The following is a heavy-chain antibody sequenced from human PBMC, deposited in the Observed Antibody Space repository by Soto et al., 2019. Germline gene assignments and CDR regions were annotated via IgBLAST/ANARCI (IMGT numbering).Heavy chain of an antibody. V-gene: IGHV3-33*01. J-gene: IGHJ4*02. Sequence: QVQLVESGGGVVQPGTSLRLSCAAPGSIFRGYGMHWVRQAPGKGLEWVAIIRFDGSNIKYADAVMGRFTISRDNSKNMLYLEMNSLRVEDTAIYYCARDGIGSAAFWGYLDFWGQGTLVTVSS. CDR1: GSIFRGYG. CDR3: ARDGIGSAAFWGYLDF. CDR2: IRFDGSNI. D-gene: IGHD2-15*01.